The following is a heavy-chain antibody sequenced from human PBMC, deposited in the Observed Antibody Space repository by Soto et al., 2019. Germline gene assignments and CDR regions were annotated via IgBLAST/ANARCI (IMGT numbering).Heavy chain of an antibody. CDR1: GGSIISSNYY. V-gene: IGHV4-39*01. CDR3: ARHVRGAVTMNWFDP. J-gene: IGHJ5*02. Sequence: QVQLQESGPGLVKASETLSLTCTVYGGSIISSNYYWGWIRQPPGKGLEWIGSVAYGGSTFDNPSLKSRVTLFADTSRNQFSLQLTSVTAAYTAIYFCARHVRGAVTMNWFDPWGQGTLVTVSS. CDR2: VAYGGST. D-gene: IGHD4-17*01.